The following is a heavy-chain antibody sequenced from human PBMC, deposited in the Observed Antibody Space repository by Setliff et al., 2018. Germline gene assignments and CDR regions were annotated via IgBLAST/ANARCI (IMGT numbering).Heavy chain of an antibody. CDR1: GYSFTGYY. J-gene: IGHJ4*02. CDR3: ARGGMAAAGRKGVFEY. D-gene: IGHD6-13*01. Sequence: VKVSCKASGYSFTGYYMHWVRQAPGQGLEWMGIIHTGGGSASYAQKFQGRVTMTSDTSTSTVYMEVNSVTSDDTAIYYCARGGMAAAGRKGVFEYWGQGTVVTSPQ. CDR2: IHTGGGSA. V-gene: IGHV1-46*01.